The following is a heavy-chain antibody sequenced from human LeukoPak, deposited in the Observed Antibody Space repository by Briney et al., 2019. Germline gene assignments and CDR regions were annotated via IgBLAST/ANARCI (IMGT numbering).Heavy chain of an antibody. CDR3: ARAVNDFWSGFFYYFDY. CDR1: GGSISSGGYY. Sequence: PSETLSLTCTVSGGSISSGGYYWSWIRQHPGKGLEWIGYMYYLGTTYYNLSLKSRVTISVDTSKNQFSLELSSVTGADTGVYYCARAVNDFWSGFFYYFDYWGQGTLVTVSS. D-gene: IGHD3-3*01. CDR2: MYYLGTT. V-gene: IGHV4-31*03. J-gene: IGHJ4*02.